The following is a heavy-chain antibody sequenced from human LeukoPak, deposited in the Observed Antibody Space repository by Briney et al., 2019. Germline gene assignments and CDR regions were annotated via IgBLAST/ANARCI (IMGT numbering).Heavy chain of an antibody. CDR2: INPSGGST. Sequence: ASVEVSCKASGYTFTSYYVHWVRQAPGQGLEWMGIINPSGGSTSYAQKFQGRVTMTRDTSTSTVYMELSSLRSEDTAVYYCARFLYYYGMDVWGKGTTVTVSS. CDR3: ARFLYYYGMDV. J-gene: IGHJ6*04. CDR1: GYTFTSYY. V-gene: IGHV1-46*01.